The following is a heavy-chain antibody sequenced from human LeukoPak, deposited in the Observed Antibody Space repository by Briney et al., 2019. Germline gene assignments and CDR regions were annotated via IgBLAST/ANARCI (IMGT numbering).Heavy chain of an antibody. Sequence: PGGSLRLSCAASGFTFRRQWMSWVREAPGKGLEWVANINPDGSDKYYVDSVKGRFTISRDNAKSSLYPQMNSLRAEDTAVYYCAKLPYGDYNHHWGQGTLVTVSS. CDR2: INPDGSDK. D-gene: IGHD4-17*01. CDR3: AKLPYGDYNHH. CDR1: GFTFRRQW. J-gene: IGHJ5*02. V-gene: IGHV3-7*05.